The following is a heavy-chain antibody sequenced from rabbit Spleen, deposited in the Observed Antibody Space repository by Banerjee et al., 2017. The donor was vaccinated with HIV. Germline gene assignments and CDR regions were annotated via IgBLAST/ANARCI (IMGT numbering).Heavy chain of an antibody. J-gene: IGHJ6*01. CDR3: ARDTGTSFSTYGMDL. CDR1: GFSFSSNYY. D-gene: IGHD7-1*01. V-gene: IGHV1S45*01. CDR2: IYAGSSSST. Sequence: QEQLVESGGGLVKPEGSLTLTCTASGFSFSSNYYMCWVRQAPGKGLEWIACIYAGSSSSTYSATWAKGRFTISKTSSTTVTLQMTSLTTADTATYFCARDTGTSFSTYGMDLWGQGTLVTVS.